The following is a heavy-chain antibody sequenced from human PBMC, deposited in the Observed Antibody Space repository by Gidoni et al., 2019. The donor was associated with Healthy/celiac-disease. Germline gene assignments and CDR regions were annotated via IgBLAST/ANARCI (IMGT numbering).Heavy chain of an antibody. V-gene: IGHV1-18*01. Sequence: QVQLVQSGAAVTKPGASVKVSCKASGYTFTSYGLSWVRQAPGQGLEWMGWISAYNGNTNYAQKLQGRVTMTTDTSTSTAYMELRSLRSDDTAVYYCARDHLEQWLVSQEGYFDYWGQGTLVTVSS. J-gene: IGHJ4*02. CDR1: GYTFTSYG. D-gene: IGHD6-19*01. CDR2: ISAYNGNT. CDR3: ARDHLEQWLVSQEGYFDY.